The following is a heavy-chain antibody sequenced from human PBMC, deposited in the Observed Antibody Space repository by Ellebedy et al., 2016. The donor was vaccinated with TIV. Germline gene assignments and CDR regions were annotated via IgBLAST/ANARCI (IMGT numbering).Heavy chain of an antibody. CDR2: ISYDGSNR. Sequence: GGSLRLXCAASGFTLSSNSLHWVRQAPGKGLEWVAVISYDGSNRYYADSVKGRFTISRDNSKNTLYLQMNSLRAEDTAVYYCAKDEQEQPYYYDSSGYYTDYWGQGTLVTVSS. V-gene: IGHV3-30*04. CDR3: AKDEQEQPYYYDSSGYYTDY. CDR1: GFTLSSNS. D-gene: IGHD3-22*01. J-gene: IGHJ4*02.